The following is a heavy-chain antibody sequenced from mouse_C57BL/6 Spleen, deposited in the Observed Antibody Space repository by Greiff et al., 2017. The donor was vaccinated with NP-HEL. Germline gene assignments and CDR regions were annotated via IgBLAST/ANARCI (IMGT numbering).Heavy chain of an antibody. D-gene: IGHD2-5*01. CDR2: IYPGDGDT. J-gene: IGHJ2*01. Sequence: VQLQQSGAELVKPGASVKISCKASGYAFSSYWMNWVKQRPGKGLEWIGQIYPGDGDTNYNGKFKGKATLTADKSSSTAYMQLSSLTSEDSAVYFCARRGPYSNYGEFDYWGQGTTLTVSS. V-gene: IGHV1-80*01. CDR1: GYAFSSYW. CDR3: ARRGPYSNYGEFDY.